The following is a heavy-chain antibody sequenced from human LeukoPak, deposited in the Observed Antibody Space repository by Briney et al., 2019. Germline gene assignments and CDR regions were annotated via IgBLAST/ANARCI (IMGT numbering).Heavy chain of an antibody. CDR1: GGSISSYY. D-gene: IGHD2-15*01. J-gene: IGHJ3*02. CDR2: IYYSGST. V-gene: IGHV4-59*01. CDR3: ARGGDIVVARNAFDI. Sequence: SETLSLTCIVSGGSISSYYWSWIRQPPGKGLEWIGYIYYSGSTNYNPSLKSRVTISVDTSKNQFSLKLSSVTAADTAVYYCARGGDIVVARNAFDIWGQGTMVTVSS.